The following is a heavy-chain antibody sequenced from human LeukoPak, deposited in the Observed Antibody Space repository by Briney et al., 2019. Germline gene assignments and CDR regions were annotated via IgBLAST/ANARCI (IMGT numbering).Heavy chain of an antibody. CDR1: GYSISNGYY. D-gene: IGHD4-17*01. J-gene: IGHJ4*02. CDR2: IFHTGIT. Sequence: SETLSLTCPVSGYSISNGYYWGWIRQPPGKGLEWIGSIFHTGITYYNPSLKGRVSISVDPSKNQLSLELTSVTAADTAVYYCARASTYGDYRLFDYWGQGTLVAVSS. CDR3: ARASTYGDYRLFDY. V-gene: IGHV4-38-2*02.